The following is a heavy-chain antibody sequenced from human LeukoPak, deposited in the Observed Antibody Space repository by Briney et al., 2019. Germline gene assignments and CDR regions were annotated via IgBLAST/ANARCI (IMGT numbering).Heavy chain of an antibody. V-gene: IGHV4-34*01. D-gene: IGHD1-26*01. CDR1: GGSFSGYY. Sequence: PSETLSLTCAVYGGSFSGYYWSWIRQPPGKGLEWIGELYHSESTNYNPSHKSRVTISVDTSKNQFSLKLSSVTAADTAVYYCARHRMGGSYPHFDYWGQGTLVTVSS. CDR2: LYHSEST. J-gene: IGHJ4*02. CDR3: ARHRMGGSYPHFDY.